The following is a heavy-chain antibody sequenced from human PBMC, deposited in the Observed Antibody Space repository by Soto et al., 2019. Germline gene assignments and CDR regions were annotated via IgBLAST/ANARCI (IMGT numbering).Heavy chain of an antibody. J-gene: IGHJ4*02. CDR2: MSGSGYNT. CDR3: AKGGATYGLLTHDY. V-gene: IGHV3-23*01. Sequence: EVQLLESGGGLVQPGGSLRLSCEASGFSFSNNAMSWVRQAPGKGLGRVSTMSGSGYNTYYADSVKGRFAISRDNSKNTLYLQMNSLTAEDTAVYYCAKGGATYGLLTHDYWGQGTLVTVSS. D-gene: IGHD3-9*01. CDR1: GFSFSNNA.